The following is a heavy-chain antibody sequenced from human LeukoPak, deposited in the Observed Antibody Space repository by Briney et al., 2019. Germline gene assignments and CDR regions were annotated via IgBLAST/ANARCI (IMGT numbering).Heavy chain of an antibody. CDR3: ARDGRYCSSTSCPYWYFDL. Sequence: TASETLSLTCTVSGGSISSYYWSWIRQPPGKGLEWIGYIYYSGSTNYNPSLKSRVTISVDTSKNQFSLKLSSVTAADTAVYYCARDGRYCSSTSCPYWYFDLWGRGTLVTVSS. D-gene: IGHD2-2*01. V-gene: IGHV4-59*01. J-gene: IGHJ2*01. CDR1: GGSISSYY. CDR2: IYYSGST.